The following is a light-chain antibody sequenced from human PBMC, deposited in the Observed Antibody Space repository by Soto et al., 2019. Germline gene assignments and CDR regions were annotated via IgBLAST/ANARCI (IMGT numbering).Light chain of an antibody. CDR3: RHYINSQWT. J-gene: IGKJ1*01. Sequence: EIVLTQSPGTLSLSPGERATLSCRPSQSVSSTYLDWYQQKPGQAPRLLIYAASSRATGIPDRFSGGASATDFTHTISRREPEDVAVYYCRHYINSQWTFGQGTKVEIK. CDR2: AAS. CDR1: QSVSSTY. V-gene: IGKV3-20*01.